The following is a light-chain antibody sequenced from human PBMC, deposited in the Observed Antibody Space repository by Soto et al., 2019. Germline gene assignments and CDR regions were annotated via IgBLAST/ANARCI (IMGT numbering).Light chain of an antibody. J-gene: IGKJ2*01. CDR3: RQSYSTHT. CDR2: AAS. V-gene: IGKV1-39*01. Sequence: DIQMTQSPSSLSASVGDRVTITCRASQSISSYLNWYQQKPGKAPKLLIYAASSLQSGVPSRFSGSGSRTDFTPTNSCLQPEDFATYYCRQSYSTHTCGQGTKLEIK. CDR1: QSISSY.